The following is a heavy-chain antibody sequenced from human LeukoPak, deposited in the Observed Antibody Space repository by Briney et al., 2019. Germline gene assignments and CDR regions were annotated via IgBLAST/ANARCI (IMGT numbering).Heavy chain of an antibody. D-gene: IGHD1-1*01. CDR3: ARGNWNY. CDR2: ITTGSSYI. CDR1: GFTFSSSA. J-gene: IGHJ4*02. V-gene: IGHV3-21*01. Sequence: PGGSLRLSCAASGFTFSSSAMSWVRQVPGKGLEWVSSITTGSSYIYYADSVKGRFTISRDNAKNSLYLQMNSLRAEDTAVYYCARGNWNYWGQGTLVTVSS.